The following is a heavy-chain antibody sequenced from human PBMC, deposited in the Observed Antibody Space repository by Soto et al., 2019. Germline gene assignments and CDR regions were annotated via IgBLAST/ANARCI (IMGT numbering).Heavy chain of an antibody. CDR1: GFTFSSYR. D-gene: IGHD2-15*01. V-gene: IGHV3-21*01. CDR3: ARSQRLGYCSGGSCYSLDY. Sequence: EVQLVESGGGLVKPGASLRLSCAASGFTFSSYRMNWVRQAPGKGLEWVSSISSSSSYIYYADSVKGRFTISRDNAKNSLYLQMNSLRAENTAVYYCARSQRLGYCSGGSCYSLDYWGQGTLVTVSS. J-gene: IGHJ4*02. CDR2: ISSSSSYI.